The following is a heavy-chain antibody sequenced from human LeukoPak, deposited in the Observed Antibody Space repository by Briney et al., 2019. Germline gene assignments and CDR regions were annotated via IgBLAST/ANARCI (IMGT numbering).Heavy chain of an antibody. CDR2: ISGSGKTI. J-gene: IGHJ4*02. CDR3: AGDWDVDTAMVTVDC. V-gene: IGHV3-48*01. CDR1: GFTFSSYS. Sequence: GGSLRLSCAGSGFTFSSYSMSWVRHAPGKGLEWVSYISGSGKTIYYADSVKGRFTISRDNTKNSLYLQMNSLGAEDTAVYYCAGDWDVDTAMVTVDCWGQGTLVTVSS. D-gene: IGHD5-18*01.